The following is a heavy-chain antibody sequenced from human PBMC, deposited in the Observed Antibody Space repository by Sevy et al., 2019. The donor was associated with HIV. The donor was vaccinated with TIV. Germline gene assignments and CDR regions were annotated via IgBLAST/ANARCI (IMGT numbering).Heavy chain of an antibody. CDR3: AREGSSYGTYYYDYAMDL. V-gene: IGHV3-7*01. Sequence: GGSLRLSCAASGFTFNSYWMTWVRQAPGKGLEWVANINQVGSEKYYVDSVKGRFTISRDNSQNSLSLQKNTLRVDDTAVYFCAREGSSYGTYYYDYAMDLWGLGTTVTVSS. CDR1: GFTFNSYW. J-gene: IGHJ6*02. CDR2: INQVGSEK. D-gene: IGHD3-10*01.